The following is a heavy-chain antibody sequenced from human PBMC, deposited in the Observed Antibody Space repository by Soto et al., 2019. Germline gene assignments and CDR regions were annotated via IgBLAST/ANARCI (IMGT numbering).Heavy chain of an antibody. J-gene: IGHJ4*02. CDR3: VVAAQPYYFDY. V-gene: IGHV1-18*01. Sequence: QVQLVQSGAEVKKPGASVKVSCKASGYTFTSYGIIWVRQAPGQGLEWMGWISAYNGNTNYAQKLQGRVTMTTDTATSRAYMELRSLRSDDTAVYYCVVAAQPYYFDYWGQGTLVTVSS. CDR1: GYTFTSYG. D-gene: IGHD2-15*01. CDR2: ISAYNGNT.